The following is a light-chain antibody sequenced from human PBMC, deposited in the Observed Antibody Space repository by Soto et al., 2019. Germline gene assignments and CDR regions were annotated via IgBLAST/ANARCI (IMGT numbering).Light chain of an antibody. CDR3: QQSFRTPFT. Sequence: DIQMTQSPSSLSASVGDKVTITCRASQSIKSKLNWYQQKPRKAPELLIHAASSLQSGVPPRFSGSGDGTDFTLTISSLQPEDFATYYCQQSFRTPFTFGAGTKVDI. V-gene: IGKV1-39*01. CDR2: AAS. CDR1: QSIKSK. J-gene: IGKJ4*01.